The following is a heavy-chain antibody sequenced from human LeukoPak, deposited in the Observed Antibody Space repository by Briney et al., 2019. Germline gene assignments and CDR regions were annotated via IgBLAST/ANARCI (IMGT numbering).Heavy chain of an antibody. Sequence: GGSLRLSCAASGFTFSSYAMSWVRQAPGKGLEWVSAISGSGGSTYYADSVKGRFPISRDNSKNTLYLQMNSLRAEDTAVYYCAKSYGSSWYPGYWGQGTLVTVSS. J-gene: IGHJ4*02. CDR3: AKSYGSSWYPGY. CDR1: GFTFSSYA. V-gene: IGHV3-23*01. CDR2: ISGSGGST. D-gene: IGHD6-13*01.